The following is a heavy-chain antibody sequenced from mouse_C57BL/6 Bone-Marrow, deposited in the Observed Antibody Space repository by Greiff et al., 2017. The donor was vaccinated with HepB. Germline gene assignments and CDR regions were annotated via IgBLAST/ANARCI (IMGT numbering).Heavy chain of an antibody. CDR1: GYTFTDYY. Sequence: VQLQQSGPELVKPGASVKISCKASGYTFTDYYMNWVKQSHGKSLEWIGDINPNNGGTSYNQKFKGKATLTVDKSSSTAYMELRSLTSEDSAVYYCASELGPFDYWGQGTTLTVSS. J-gene: IGHJ2*01. CDR3: ASELGPFDY. CDR2: INPNNGGT. V-gene: IGHV1-26*01. D-gene: IGHD4-1*01.